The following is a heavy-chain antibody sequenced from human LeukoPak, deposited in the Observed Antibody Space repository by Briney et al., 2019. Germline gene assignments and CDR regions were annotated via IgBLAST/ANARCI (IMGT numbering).Heavy chain of an antibody. CDR1: GVSISRTTYY. D-gene: IGHD3-10*01. V-gene: IGHV4-39*07. CDR3: ARDRAQTYYYGSGSSFAP. CDR2: SHYSGNT. J-gene: IGHJ5*02. Sequence: SETLSLTCTVSGVSISRTTYYWCWIRQPPGKGLEWSGSSHYSGNTYYTPSLKSRVTIAVDTSTTLFSLKVNSVTAADPAVYYCARDRAQTYYYGSGSSFAPWGQGTLVTVSS.